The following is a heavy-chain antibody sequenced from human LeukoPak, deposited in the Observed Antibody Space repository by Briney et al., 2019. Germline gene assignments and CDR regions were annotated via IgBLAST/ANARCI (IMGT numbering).Heavy chain of an antibody. CDR1: GYTFTRHY. J-gene: IGHJ4*02. CDR3: AIINVQRLG. Sequence: ASVKVSCXASGYTFTRHYMHWVRQAPGQGLEWMGRINPNSGGTKYAQKFQGRVTMTRDTSANTVYMDLSSLRSDDTAVYYCAIINVQRLGWGQGTLVTVSS. D-gene: IGHD3-10*01. V-gene: IGHV1-2*06. CDR2: INPNSGGT.